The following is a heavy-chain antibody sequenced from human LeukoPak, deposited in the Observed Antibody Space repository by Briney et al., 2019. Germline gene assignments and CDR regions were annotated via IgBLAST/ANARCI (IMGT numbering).Heavy chain of an antibody. J-gene: IGHJ4*02. CDR2: ISDIGSI. Sequence: SETLSLTCSVSGDPISSGDYYWSWIRQPPGKGLEWIAYISDIGSINYNPSLKSRVTISLDTSKNQFSLKLSSVTAADTAVYYCAGHHPRNTVDFWGQGTLVTVSS. V-gene: IGHV4-59*08. CDR3: AGHHPRNTVDF. D-gene: IGHD2/OR15-2a*01. CDR1: GDPISSGDYY.